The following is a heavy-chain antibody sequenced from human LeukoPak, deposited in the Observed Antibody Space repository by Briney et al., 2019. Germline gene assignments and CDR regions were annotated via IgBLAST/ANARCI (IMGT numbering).Heavy chain of an antibody. Sequence: ASVKVSCKASGDTFTSYAISWVRQAPGQGLEWMGWMNPNSGNTGAAQKYQGRVTITRNTSISTAYMELSSLRSEDTAVYYCARADFWSGHVDYWGQGTLVTVSS. D-gene: IGHD3-3*01. CDR3: ARADFWSGHVDY. CDR1: GDTFTSYA. V-gene: IGHV1-8*03. CDR2: MNPNSGNT. J-gene: IGHJ4*02.